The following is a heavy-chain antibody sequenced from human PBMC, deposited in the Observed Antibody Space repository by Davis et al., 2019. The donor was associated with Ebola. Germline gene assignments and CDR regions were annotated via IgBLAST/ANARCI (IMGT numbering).Heavy chain of an antibody. J-gene: IGHJ6*04. D-gene: IGHD3-3*01. Sequence: GGSLRLSCAASGFTFSSYGMHWVRQAPGKGLEWVAFIRYDGSNKYYADSVKGRFTISRDNSKNTLYLQMNSLRAEDTAAYYCAKGSVTIFGVAPDYYGMDVWGKGTTATVSS. CDR3: AKGSVTIFGVAPDYYGMDV. CDR1: GFTFSSYG. V-gene: IGHV3-30*02. CDR2: IRYDGSNK.